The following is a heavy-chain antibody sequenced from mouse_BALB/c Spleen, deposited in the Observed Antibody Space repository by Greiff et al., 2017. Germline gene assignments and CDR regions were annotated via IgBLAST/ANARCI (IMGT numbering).Heavy chain of an antibody. D-gene: IGHD1-1*01. Sequence: EVKLVESGGGLVKPGGSLKLSCAASGFTFSSYAMSWVRQTPEKRLEWVASISSGGSTYYPDSVKGRFTISRDNARNILYLQMSSLRSEDTAMYYCASGYYVAYWGQGTLVTVSA. J-gene: IGHJ3*01. CDR1: GFTFSSYA. V-gene: IGHV5-6-5*01. CDR2: ISSGGST. CDR3: ASGYYVAY.